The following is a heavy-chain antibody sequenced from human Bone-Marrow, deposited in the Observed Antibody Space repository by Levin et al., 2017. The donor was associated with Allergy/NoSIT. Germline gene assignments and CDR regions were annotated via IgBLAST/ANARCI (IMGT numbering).Heavy chain of an antibody. Sequence: GESLKISCKGSGYSFTSYWIGWVRQMPGKGLEWMGIIYPGDSDTRYSPSFQGQVTISADKSISTAYLQWSSLKASDTAMYYCARRCNIVATDGGPCAFDSWGQGTMVTVSS. CDR3: ARRCNIVATDGGPCAFDS. V-gene: IGHV5-51*01. J-gene: IGHJ3*02. D-gene: IGHD5-12*01. CDR2: IYPGDSDT. CDR1: GYSFTSYW.